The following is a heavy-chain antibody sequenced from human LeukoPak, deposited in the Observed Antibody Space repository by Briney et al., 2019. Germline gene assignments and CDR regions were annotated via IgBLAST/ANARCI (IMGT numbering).Heavy chain of an antibody. CDR3: AKEVYGSSSPEPFDP. CDR2: ISSSGSTI. V-gene: IGHV3-11*01. J-gene: IGHJ5*02. CDR1: GFTFSDYY. Sequence: PGGSLRLSCAASGFTFSDYYMSWIRQAPGKGLEWVSYISSSGSTIYYADSVMGRFTISRDNAKNSLYLQMNSLRAEDTAVYYCAKEVYGSSSPEPFDPWGQGTLVTVSS. D-gene: IGHD6-13*01.